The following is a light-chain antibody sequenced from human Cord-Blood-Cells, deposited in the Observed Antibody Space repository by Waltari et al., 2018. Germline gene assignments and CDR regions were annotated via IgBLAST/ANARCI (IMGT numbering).Light chain of an antibody. Sequence: QSALTQPASVSGSPGQSLTISCTGTSSDVGGYNYVSWYQQPPGKAPKLMIYDVSNRPSGVSNRFSGSKSVNTASLTISGLQAEDEADYYCSSYTSSSTYVVFGGGTKLTVL. CDR2: DVS. CDR1: SSDVGGYNY. V-gene: IGLV2-14*01. J-gene: IGLJ2*01. CDR3: SSYTSSSTYVV.